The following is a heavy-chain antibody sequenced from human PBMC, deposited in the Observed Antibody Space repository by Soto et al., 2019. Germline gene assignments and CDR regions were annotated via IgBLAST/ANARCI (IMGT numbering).Heavy chain of an antibody. CDR3: AKYDSGRGTSGGGWFDP. CDR2: IFRTGSA. V-gene: IGHV4-4*02. Sequence: PAETLTLTCAVSGGSISSYSWWSLVRQAPGKGLEWIGEIFRTGSANYEPSLKGRVTISIDESKNQFSLKVNSVKAADTALYYCAKYDSGRGTSGGGWFDPWGQGNLVTVSS. J-gene: IGHJ5*02. D-gene: IGHD1-26*01. CDR1: GGSISSYSW.